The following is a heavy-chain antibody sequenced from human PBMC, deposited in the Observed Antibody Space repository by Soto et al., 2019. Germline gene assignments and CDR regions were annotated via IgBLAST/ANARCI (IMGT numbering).Heavy chain of an antibody. J-gene: IGHJ6*02. V-gene: IGHV4-39*01. D-gene: IGHD3-10*01. CDR2: IYYSGST. Sequence: SETLSLTCTVSGGSISSSSYYWGWIRQPPGKGLEWIGSIYYSGSTYYNPSLKSRVTISVDTSKNQFSLKLSSVTAADTAVYYCASRYYYGSGSSYYYYGMDVWGQGTTVTVSS. CDR1: GGSISSSSYY. CDR3: ASRYYYGSGSSYYYYGMDV.